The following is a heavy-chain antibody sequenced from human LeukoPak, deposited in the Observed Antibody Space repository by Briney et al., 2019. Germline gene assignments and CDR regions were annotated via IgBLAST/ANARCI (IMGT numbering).Heavy chain of an antibody. CDR3: ATRLAYCSSTSCYFVQLGFDY. D-gene: IGHD2-2*01. CDR1: GFTFSSYG. Sequence: TGGSLRLSRAASGFTFSSYGMHWVRQAPGKGLEWVAFIRYDGSNKYYADSVKGRFTISRDNSKNTLYLQMNSLRAEDTAVYYCATRLAYCSSTSCYFVQLGFDYWGQGTLVTVSS. CDR2: IRYDGSNK. V-gene: IGHV3-30*02. J-gene: IGHJ4*02.